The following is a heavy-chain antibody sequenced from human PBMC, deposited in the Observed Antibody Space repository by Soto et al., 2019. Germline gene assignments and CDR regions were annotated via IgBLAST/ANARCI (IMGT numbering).Heavy chain of an antibody. D-gene: IGHD2-15*01. V-gene: IGHV1-69*01. CDR2: IIPIFGTA. J-gene: IGHJ4*02. Sequence: QVQLVQSGAEVKKPGSSVKVSCKASGGTLSSYAISWVRQAPGQGLEWMGGIIPIFGTANYAQKFQGRVTIPADESTNTAYMELSRLRSEDTAVYYCAGSVVVVASSPEVTYYFDYWGQVTLVTVSS. CDR3: AGSVVVVASSPEVTYYFDY. CDR1: GGTLSSYA.